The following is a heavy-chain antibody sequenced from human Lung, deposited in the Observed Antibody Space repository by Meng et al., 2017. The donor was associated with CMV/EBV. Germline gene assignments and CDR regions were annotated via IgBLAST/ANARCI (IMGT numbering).Heavy chain of an antibody. V-gene: IGHV3-9*01. CDR2: ITWNSANI. CDR3: ARSRQSSVDAFDI. Sequence: SLRLXCAASGFNFHDYHMHWVRQVPGKGLEWVSGITWNSANIAYADSVKGRFTISRDNAEDSLYLQMKSLKPEDTAFYYCARSRQSSVDAFDIWGQGTLVTVSS. CDR1: GFNFHDYH. J-gene: IGHJ3*02.